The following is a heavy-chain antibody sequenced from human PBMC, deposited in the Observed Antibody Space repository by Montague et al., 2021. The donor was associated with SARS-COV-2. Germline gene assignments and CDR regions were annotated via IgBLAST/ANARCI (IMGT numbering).Heavy chain of an antibody. CDR1: GYSFTSYW. V-gene: IGHV5-51*01. Sequence: QSGAEVKKPGESLKISCEGSGYSFTSYWIAWVRQMPGKGLEWMGIIYPEDSDTRYSPSFQGHVTISADKSMNTAFLQWSSLRASDTAIYYCARQVHIYCSSTSCPFDYWGQGTLGTVSS. D-gene: IGHD2-2*01. CDR2: IYPEDSDT. J-gene: IGHJ4*02. CDR3: ARQVHIYCSSTSCPFDY.